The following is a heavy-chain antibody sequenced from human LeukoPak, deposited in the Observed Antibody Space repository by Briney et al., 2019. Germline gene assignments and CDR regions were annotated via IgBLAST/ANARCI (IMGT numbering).Heavy chain of an antibody. V-gene: IGHV3-9*01. CDR1: GFTFDDYA. D-gene: IGHD1-1*01. J-gene: IGHJ3*02. Sequence: GGSLRLSCAAPGFTFDDYAMHWVRQAPGKGLEWVSSISTNSGSMDYADSMKGRFVISRDNAKNSLYLQMNSLRPEDTALYYSAKTTGTNYAFDIWGQGTMVTVSS. CDR3: AKTTGTNYAFDI. CDR2: ISTNSGSM.